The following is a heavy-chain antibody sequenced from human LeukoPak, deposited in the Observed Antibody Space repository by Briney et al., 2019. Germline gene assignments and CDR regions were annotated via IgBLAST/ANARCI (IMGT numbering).Heavy chain of an antibody. CDR2: INHSGST. CDR1: GGSFRGYY. J-gene: IGHJ4*02. D-gene: IGHD2-8*01. Sequence: AETLSLTCAVYGGSFRGYYWSWIRQPPGKGLEWIGEINHSGSTNYNPSLKSRVTISLDTSKNQFSLNLTSVTAADTAIYYCTVIPAGVPQFDQWGQGSLVTVSS. CDR3: TVIPAGVPQFDQ. V-gene: IGHV4-34*01.